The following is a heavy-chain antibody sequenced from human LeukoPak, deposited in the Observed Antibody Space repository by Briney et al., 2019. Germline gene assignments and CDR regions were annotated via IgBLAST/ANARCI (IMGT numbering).Heavy chain of an antibody. CDR3: ARISGGPYFDF. V-gene: IGHV3-7*01. D-gene: IGHD3-16*01. CDR1: GFTFNNYW. J-gene: IGHJ4*02. CDR2: IKEDGSEK. Sequence: PGGSLRLSCAASGFTFNNYWLSWVRQAPGKGLEWVANIKEDGSEKYYVDSVKGRCTISRDNAKNSLYLQVNSPRAEDTAVYYCARISGGPYFDFWGQGTLVTVSS.